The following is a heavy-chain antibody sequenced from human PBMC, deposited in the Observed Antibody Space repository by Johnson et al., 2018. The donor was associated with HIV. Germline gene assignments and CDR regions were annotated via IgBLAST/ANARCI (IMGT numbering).Heavy chain of an antibody. Sequence: QLVESGGGVVQPGGSLRLSCAVSGFTFEDYGMSWVRQAPGKGLEWVSGINWNGGSTGYADFVKGLFTISRDNAKNSLYLQMNSLRAEDTALYYCARALGLEVCAFDIWGQGTMVTVSS. J-gene: IGHJ3*02. CDR3: ARALGLEVCAFDI. D-gene: IGHD2-8*01. CDR1: GFTFEDYG. CDR2: INWNGGST. V-gene: IGHV3-20*04.